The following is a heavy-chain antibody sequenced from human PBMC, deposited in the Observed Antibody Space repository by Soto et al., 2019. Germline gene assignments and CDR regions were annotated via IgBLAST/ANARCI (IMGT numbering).Heavy chain of an antibody. D-gene: IGHD1-7*01. CDR3: ARVMTPGTVDY. Sequence: SETLSLTCAVSGGSISSGGYSWSWIRQPPGKGLEWIGYIYHSGSTYYNPSLKSRVTISVDRSKNQFSLKLSSVTAADTAVYYCARVMTPGTVDYWGQGTLVTV. CDR1: GGSISSGGYS. CDR2: IYHSGST. J-gene: IGHJ4*02. V-gene: IGHV4-30-2*01.